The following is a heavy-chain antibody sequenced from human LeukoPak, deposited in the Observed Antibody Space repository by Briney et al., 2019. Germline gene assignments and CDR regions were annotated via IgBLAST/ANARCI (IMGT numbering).Heavy chain of an antibody. CDR3: ARDISGGGSPRFDP. Sequence: GGSLRLSCAASGFTFSSYSMNWVRQAPGKGLEWVSSISSSSSYIYCADSVKGRFTISRDNAKNSLYLQMNSLRAEDTAVYYCARDISGGGSPRFDPWGQGTLVTVSS. CDR1: GFTFSSYS. J-gene: IGHJ5*02. CDR2: ISSSSSYI. D-gene: IGHD2-15*01. V-gene: IGHV3-21*01.